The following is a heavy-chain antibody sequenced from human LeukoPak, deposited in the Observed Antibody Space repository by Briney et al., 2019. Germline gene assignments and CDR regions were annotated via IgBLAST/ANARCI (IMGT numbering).Heavy chain of an antibody. V-gene: IGHV5-51*01. Sequence: GESLKISCKGSGYSFTSYWIGWVRQMPGKGLEWMGIIYPGDSDIRYSPSFQGQVTISADKSISTAYLQWSSLKASDTAMYYCARHEEGDYDSSGFPDYWGQGTLVTVSS. J-gene: IGHJ4*02. CDR1: GYSFTSYW. CDR2: IYPGDSDI. CDR3: ARHEEGDYDSSGFPDY. D-gene: IGHD3-22*01.